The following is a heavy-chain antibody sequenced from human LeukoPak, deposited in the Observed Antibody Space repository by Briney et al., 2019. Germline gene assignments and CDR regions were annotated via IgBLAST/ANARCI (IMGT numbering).Heavy chain of an antibody. J-gene: IGHJ4*02. D-gene: IGHD4-17*01. V-gene: IGHV4-59*08. CDR1: GGSISSYY. Sequence: SETLSLTCTVSGGSISSYYWSWIRQPPGKGLEWIGYIYHTGSTNYNPSLKSRVTISLDTSKNQFSLKLSSVTAADTAVYYCATGGVGDYYFDYWGQGTLVTVSS. CDR3: ATGGVGDYYFDY. CDR2: IYHTGST.